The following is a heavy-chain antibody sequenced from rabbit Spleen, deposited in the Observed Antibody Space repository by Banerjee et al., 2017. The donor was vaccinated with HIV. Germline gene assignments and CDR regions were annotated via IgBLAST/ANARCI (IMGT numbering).Heavy chain of an antibody. CDR2: IDTGGSGFT. J-gene: IGHJ6*01. D-gene: IGHD1-1*01. Sequence: QSLEESGGDLVKPGASLTLPCIASGVSFSGNSYMCWVRQAPGKGLEWIACIDTGGSGFTYFASWAKGRFTISKTSSTTVTLQMTSLTAADTATYFCARDTSSSFSSYGMDLWGPGTLVTVS. CDR3: ARDTSSSFSSYGMDL. CDR1: GVSFSGNSY. V-gene: IGHV1S40*01.